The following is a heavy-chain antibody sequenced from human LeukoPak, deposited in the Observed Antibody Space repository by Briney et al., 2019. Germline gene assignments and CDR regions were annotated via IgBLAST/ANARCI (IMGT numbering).Heavy chain of an antibody. J-gene: IGHJ4*02. CDR1: GFTFSSYS. Sequence: GGSLRLSCAASGFTFSSYSMTWVRQAPGKGLEWVSSISSSSAYIYYADSVKGRFTISRDNAKNSIHLQVNSLRAEDTAVYYCARDSGSYRYFDYWGQGTLVTVSS. CDR3: ARDSGSYRYFDY. D-gene: IGHD1-26*01. CDR2: ISSSSAYI. V-gene: IGHV3-21*01.